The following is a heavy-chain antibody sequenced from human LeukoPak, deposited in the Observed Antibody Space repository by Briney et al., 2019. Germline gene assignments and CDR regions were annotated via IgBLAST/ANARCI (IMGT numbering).Heavy chain of an antibody. CDR3: ARMIGDY. D-gene: IGHD3-16*01. J-gene: IGHJ4*02. CDR2: IYYSGST. Sequence: PSETLSLTCTVSGGSISGHYWSWIRQPPGKGLEWIGYIYYSGSTNYNPSLKSRVTISVDTSKNQFSLKLSSVTAADTAVYYCARMIGDYWGQGTLVAVSS. V-gene: IGHV4-59*11. CDR1: GGSISGHY.